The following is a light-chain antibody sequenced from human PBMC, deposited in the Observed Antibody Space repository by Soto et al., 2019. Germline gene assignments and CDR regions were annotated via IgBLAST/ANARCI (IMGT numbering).Light chain of an antibody. CDR3: NSYRHITTLV. CDR2: EVS. V-gene: IGLV2-14*01. CDR1: SSDVGGYNS. J-gene: IGLJ1*01. Sequence: QSALTQPASVSGSPGQSITITYTGTSSDVGGYNSVSWFQQHPSKAPKLIIYEVSHRPSGVSIRFSGSKSGNTASLTISGLQAEDEADYYCNSYRHITTLVFGTGTKLTVL.